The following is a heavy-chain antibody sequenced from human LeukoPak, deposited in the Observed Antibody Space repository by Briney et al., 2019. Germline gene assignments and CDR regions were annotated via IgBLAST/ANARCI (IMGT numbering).Heavy chain of an antibody. J-gene: IGHJ4*02. V-gene: IGHV3-23*01. CDR1: GFTFSSYA. CDR3: AKIVATITEPTVFDY. Sequence: GGSLRLSCAASGFTFSSYAMSWVRQAPGKGLEWVSAISGSGGSTYYADSVKGRFTISRDNSKNTLYLQMNSLRAEDTAVYYCAKIVATITEPTVFDYWGREPWSPSPQ. D-gene: IGHD5-12*01. CDR2: ISGSGGST.